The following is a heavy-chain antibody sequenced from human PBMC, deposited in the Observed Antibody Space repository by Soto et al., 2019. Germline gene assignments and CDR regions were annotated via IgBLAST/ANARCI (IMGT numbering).Heavy chain of an antibody. J-gene: IGHJ4*02. D-gene: IGHD3-3*01. CDR2: IYYSGST. CDR1: GGSISSSSYY. V-gene: IGHV4-39*01. Sequence: QLQLQESGPGLVKPSETLSLTCTVSGGSISSSSYYWGWIRQPPGKGLEWIGSIYYSGSTYYNPSLKSRVTISVDTSKNQFSLKLSSVTAADTAVYYCAVHQTRITIFGVVMGSPRYYFDYWGQGTLVTVSS. CDR3: AVHQTRITIFGVVMGSPRYYFDY.